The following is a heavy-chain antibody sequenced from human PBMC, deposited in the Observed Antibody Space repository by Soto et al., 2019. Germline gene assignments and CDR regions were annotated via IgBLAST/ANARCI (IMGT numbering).Heavy chain of an antibody. J-gene: IGHJ4*02. CDR2: ISGSGGST. V-gene: IGHV3-23*01. Sequence: EVQLLESGGGLVQPGGSLRLSCAASGFTFSSYAMSWVRQAPGKGLEWVSAISGSGGSTYYADSVKGRFTISRDNSKNTLYLQINRLETEDTGVYYCTTDLFRDRALHNDYWGQGTLVTVSS. CDR3: TTDLFRDRALHNDY. D-gene: IGHD2-21*02. CDR1: GFTFSSYA.